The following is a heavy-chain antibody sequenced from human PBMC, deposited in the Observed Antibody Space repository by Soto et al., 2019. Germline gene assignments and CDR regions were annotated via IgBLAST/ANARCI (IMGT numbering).Heavy chain of an antibody. V-gene: IGHV1-69*06. Sequence: SVKVSCKASGGTFSSYAISWVRQAPGQGLEWMGGIIPIFGTANYAQKFQGRVTISADKSISTAYLQWSSLKASDTAMYYCARHFYDSSGYFHFDYWGQGTLVTVSS. J-gene: IGHJ4*02. D-gene: IGHD3-22*01. CDR3: ARHFYDSSGYFHFDY. CDR1: GGTFSSYA. CDR2: IIPIFGTA.